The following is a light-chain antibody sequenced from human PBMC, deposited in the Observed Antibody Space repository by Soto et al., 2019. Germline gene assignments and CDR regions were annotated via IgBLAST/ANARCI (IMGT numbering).Light chain of an antibody. Sequence: EILMTQSQATLSFSPGERATLSCRASQRISSNVAWHQQKPGQAPRLLIYGASTRATGVPARFSGGGSGTEFTLTISSLHYEDFAVYFCQQYKDWPPYTFGQGTKLEIK. J-gene: IGKJ2*01. V-gene: IGKV3-15*01. CDR3: QQYKDWPPYT. CDR1: QRISSN. CDR2: GAS.